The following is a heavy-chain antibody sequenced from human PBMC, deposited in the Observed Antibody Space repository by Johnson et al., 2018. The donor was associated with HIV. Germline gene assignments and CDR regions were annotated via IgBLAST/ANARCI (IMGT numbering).Heavy chain of an antibody. CDR3: ARQLNYDRSGQGGGLDI. CDR1: GFTFEDYG. Sequence: VQLVESGGGLVQPGGSLRLSCAASGFTFEDYGMSWVREAPGKGLEWVSGIDWNGGRQGYVDSVKGRFIISRDNAKNSLYMEMNNLRAEDTALYYCARQLNYDRSGQGGGLDIWGQGTMVTVSS. V-gene: IGHV3-20*04. J-gene: IGHJ3*02. D-gene: IGHD3-22*01. CDR2: IDWNGGRQ.